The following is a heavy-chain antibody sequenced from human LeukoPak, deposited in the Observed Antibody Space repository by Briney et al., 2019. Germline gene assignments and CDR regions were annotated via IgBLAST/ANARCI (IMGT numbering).Heavy chain of an antibody. V-gene: IGHV4-34*01. CDR2: INHSGST. D-gene: IGHD2-8*01. CDR3: VRGSLVLMVYAISYPRSYNWFDP. Sequence: SETLSLTCAVYGGSFSGYYWSWIRQPPGKGLEWIGEINHSGSTNYNPSLKSRVTISVDTSKNQFSLKLSSVTAADTAVYYCVRGSLVLMVYAISYPRSYNWFDPWGQGTLVTVSS. J-gene: IGHJ5*02. CDR1: GGSFSGYY.